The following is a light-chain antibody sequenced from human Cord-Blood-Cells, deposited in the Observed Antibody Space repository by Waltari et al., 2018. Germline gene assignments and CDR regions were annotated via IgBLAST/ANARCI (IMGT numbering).Light chain of an antibody. CDR2: AAS. J-gene: IGKJ2*03. CDR3: QQSYSTPYS. V-gene: IGKV1-39*01. CDR1: QSISSY. Sequence: DIQMTQSPSSLPASVGDRVTINCRASQSISSYLNWDQQKPGKAPKLLIYAASSLQSGVPARFSGSGSGTDFTLTISSLQPEDFATYYCQQSYSTPYSFGQGTKLEIK.